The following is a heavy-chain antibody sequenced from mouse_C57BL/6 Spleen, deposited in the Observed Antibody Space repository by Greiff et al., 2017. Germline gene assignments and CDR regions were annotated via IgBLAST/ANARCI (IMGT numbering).Heavy chain of an antibody. CDR1: GYSFTGYY. Sequence: EVKLVESGPELVKPGASVKISCKASGYSFTGYYMNWVKQSPEKSLEWIGEINPSTGGTTYNQKFKAKATLTVDKSSSTAYMQLKSLTSEDSAVYYCARRVGHYYAMDYWGQGTSVTVSS. CDR3: ARRVGHYYAMDY. D-gene: IGHD1-1*02. V-gene: IGHV1-42*01. J-gene: IGHJ4*01. CDR2: INPSTGGT.